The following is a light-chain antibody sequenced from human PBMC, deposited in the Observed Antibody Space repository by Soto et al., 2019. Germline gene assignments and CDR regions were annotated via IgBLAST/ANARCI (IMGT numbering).Light chain of an antibody. CDR2: DAF. CDR3: QQYHTFPLT. J-gene: IGKJ4*01. CDR1: QNIKNW. V-gene: IGKV1-5*01. Sequence: DIQMTQSPSTLSASVGDRVTITCRASQNIKNWMAWYHQKPGEAPKLLIYDAFSLQTGVPFTFSGSGSGTEFSLTISSLQPDDFGTYYCQQYHTFPLTFGGGTKVEIK.